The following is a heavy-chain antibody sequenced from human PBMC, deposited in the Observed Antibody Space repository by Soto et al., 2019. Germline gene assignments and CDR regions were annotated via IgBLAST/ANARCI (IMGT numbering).Heavy chain of an antibody. CDR1: GGAFSSYA. D-gene: IGHD2-2*01. V-gene: IGHV1-69*13. CDR3: ARRESVVPAADNGMDV. CDR2: IIPIFGTA. J-gene: IGHJ6*02. Sequence: SVKASCKASGGAFSSYAMSWVRQAPGQGLEWMGGIIPIFGTANYAQKFQGRVTITADESTSTAYMELSSLRSEDTAVYYCARRESVVPAADNGMDVWGQGTTVTVSS.